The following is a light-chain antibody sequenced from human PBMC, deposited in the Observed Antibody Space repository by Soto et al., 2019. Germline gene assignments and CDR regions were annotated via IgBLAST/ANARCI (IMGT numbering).Light chain of an antibody. J-gene: IGLJ2*01. CDR3: CCFAGSNTYI. CDR2: ESY. V-gene: IGLV2-23*01. Sequence: QSALTQPASLSGSPGQSITISCTGTSADIGSFNLVSWYQQFPGEVPKLITYESYKRPSGISTRFSGSRSDNTASLTVSGLQAEDEADYYCCCFAGSNTYIFGGGTKLTVL. CDR1: SADIGSFNL.